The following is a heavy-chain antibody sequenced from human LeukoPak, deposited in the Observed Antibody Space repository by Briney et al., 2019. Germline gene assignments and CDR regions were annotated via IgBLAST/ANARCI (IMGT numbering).Heavy chain of an antibody. D-gene: IGHD2-2*01. J-gene: IGHJ4*02. CDR2: IYYSGST. V-gene: IGHV4-59*01. CDR3: ARTEYQSRFDY. CDR1: GGPISSYY. Sequence: PSETLSLTCTVSGGPISSYYWSWIRQPPGKGLEWIGYIYYSGSTNYNPSLKSRVTISVDTSKNQFSLKLSSVTAADTAVYYCARTEYQSRFDYWGQGTLVTVSS.